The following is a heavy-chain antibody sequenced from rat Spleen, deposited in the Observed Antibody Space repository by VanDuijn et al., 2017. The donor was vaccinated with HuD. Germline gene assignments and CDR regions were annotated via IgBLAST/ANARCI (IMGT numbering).Heavy chain of an antibody. D-gene: IGHD1-4*01. CDR2: ITNTGDNT. J-gene: IGHJ3*01. CDR1: GFTFSNYG. CDR3: TAHGARVSRFAY. V-gene: IGHV5-25*01. Sequence: EVQLVESGGGLVQPGRSMKLSCAASGFTFSNYGMAWVRQAPTKGLEWVATITNTGDNTYYPDSVKGRFTISRDDAKSALFLQMDSLRSEDTATYYCTAHGARVSRFAYWGQGTLVTVSS.